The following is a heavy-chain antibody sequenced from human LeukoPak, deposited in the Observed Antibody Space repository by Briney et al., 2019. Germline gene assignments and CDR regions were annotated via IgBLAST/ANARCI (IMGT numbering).Heavy chain of an antibody. CDR3: ARDEPLRGYSYAF. CDR1: GYTFTSYY. D-gene: IGHD5-18*01. CDR2: INPSGGST. V-gene: IGHV1-46*01. J-gene: IGHJ4*02. Sequence: ASVKVSCKASGYTFTSYYMHWARQAPGQGLEWMGIINPSGGSTSYAQKFQGRVTMTRDTSTSTVYMELSSLRSEDTAVYYCARDEPLRGYSYAFWGQGTLVTVSS.